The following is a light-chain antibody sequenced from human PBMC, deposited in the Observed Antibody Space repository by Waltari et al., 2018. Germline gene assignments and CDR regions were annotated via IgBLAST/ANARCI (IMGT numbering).Light chain of an antibody. V-gene: IGLV2-23*01. CDR3: CSFAGGGIL. J-gene: IGLJ2*01. CDR2: EGS. Sequence: QSALTQPASVSGSPGQSITISCTVTSSGVGSYDLVSWYQHHPGKAPKLVIYEGSQRPSGVSNRFSGSKSGNTASLTISGLQGEDEAAYYCCSFAGGGILFGGGTILTVL. CDR1: SSGVGSYDL.